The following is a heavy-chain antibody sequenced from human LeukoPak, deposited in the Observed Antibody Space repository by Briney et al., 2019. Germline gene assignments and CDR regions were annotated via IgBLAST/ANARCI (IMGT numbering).Heavy chain of an antibody. CDR3: ARDQGPYYYDSSGSGFDP. Sequence: ASVKVSCKASGYTFTGYYMHWVRQAPGQGLEWMGWINPNSGGTNYAQKFQGWVTMTRDTSISTAYMELSRLRSDDTAVYYCARDQGPYYYDSSGSGFDPWGQGTLVTVSS. J-gene: IGHJ5*02. V-gene: IGHV1-2*04. CDR1: GYTFTGYY. CDR2: INPNSGGT. D-gene: IGHD3-22*01.